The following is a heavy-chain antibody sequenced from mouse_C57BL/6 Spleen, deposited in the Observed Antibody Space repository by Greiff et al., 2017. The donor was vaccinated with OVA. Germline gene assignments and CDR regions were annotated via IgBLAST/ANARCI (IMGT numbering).Heavy chain of an antibody. J-gene: IGHJ2*01. Sequence: VQLQQSGPELVKPGASVKISCKASGYTFTDYYMNWVKQSHGKSLEWIGDINPNNGGTSYNQKFKGKATLTVDKSSSTAYMELRSLTSEDSAVYYCARDYGSRLWGQGTTLTVSS. CDR2: INPNNGGT. V-gene: IGHV1-26*01. CDR1: GYTFTDYY. CDR3: ARDYGSRL. D-gene: IGHD1-1*01.